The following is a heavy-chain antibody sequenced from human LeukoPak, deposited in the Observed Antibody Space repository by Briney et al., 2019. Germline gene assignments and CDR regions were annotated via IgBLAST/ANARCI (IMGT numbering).Heavy chain of an antibody. V-gene: IGHV3-33*06. CDR2: IWYDGSNK. J-gene: IGHJ6*03. D-gene: IGHD6-6*01. CDR1: GFTFSSYG. CDR3: AKDRGAARLQDYMDV. Sequence: PGRSLRLSCAASGFTFSSYGMDWVRQAPGKGLEWVAVIWYDGSNKYYADSVKGRFTISRDNSKNTLYLQMNSLRAEDTAVYYCAKDRGAARLQDYMDVWGKGTTVTVSS.